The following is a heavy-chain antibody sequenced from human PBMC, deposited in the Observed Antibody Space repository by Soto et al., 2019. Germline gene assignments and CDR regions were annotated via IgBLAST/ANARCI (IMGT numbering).Heavy chain of an antibody. CDR3: ARDDGLGLAPYYGMDV. V-gene: IGHV3-48*03. D-gene: IGHD3-10*01. CDR2: ISSSGSTI. CDR1: GFTFSSYE. Sequence: HPGGSLRLSCAASGFTFSSYEMNWVRQAPGKGLEWVSYISSSGSTIFYADSVKGRFTISRDNAKNSLYLQMNSLRAEDTAVYYCARDDGLGLAPYYGMDVWGQGTTVTVS. J-gene: IGHJ6*02.